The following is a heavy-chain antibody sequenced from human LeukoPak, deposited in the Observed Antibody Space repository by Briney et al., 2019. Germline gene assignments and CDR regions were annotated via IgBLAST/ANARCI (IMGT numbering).Heavy chain of an antibody. CDR1: GGSISSGGYS. V-gene: IGHV4-30-2*01. CDR3: ARGWYSYGTGALDY. J-gene: IGHJ4*02. Sequence: SETLSLTCAVSGGSISSGGYSWSWIRQPPGKGLEWIGYIYHSGSTYYNPSLKSRVTISVDRSKNQFSLKLSSVTAADTAVYYCARGWYSYGTGALDYWGQGTLVTVSS. D-gene: IGHD5-18*01. CDR2: IYHSGST.